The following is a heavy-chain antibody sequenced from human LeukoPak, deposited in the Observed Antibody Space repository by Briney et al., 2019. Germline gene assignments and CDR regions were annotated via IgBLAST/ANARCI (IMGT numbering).Heavy chain of an antibody. CDR1: GGSFSGYY. Sequence: SETLSLTCAVYGGSFSGYYWSWIRQHPGKGLEWIGYIYYSGSTYYNPSLKSRVTISVDTSKNQFSLKLSSVTAADTAVYYCARDPGPPHDVFDYWGQGTLVTVSS. CDR3: ARDPGPPHDVFDY. V-gene: IGHV4-31*11. D-gene: IGHD2-8*02. J-gene: IGHJ4*02. CDR2: IYYSGST.